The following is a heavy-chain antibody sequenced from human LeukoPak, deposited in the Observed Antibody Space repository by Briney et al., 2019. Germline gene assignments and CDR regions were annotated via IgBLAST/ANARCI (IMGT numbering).Heavy chain of an antibody. Sequence: PGGSLRLSCAASGFTFSSYSMNWVRQAPGKGLEWVSSISSSSSYIYYADSVKGRFTISRDNAKNSLYLQMNSLRAEDTAVYYCARHRGIGSGLDYWGQGTLVVVSS. J-gene: IGHJ4*02. CDR2: ISSSSSYI. V-gene: IGHV3-21*01. D-gene: IGHD6-19*01. CDR1: GFTFSSYS. CDR3: ARHRGIGSGLDY.